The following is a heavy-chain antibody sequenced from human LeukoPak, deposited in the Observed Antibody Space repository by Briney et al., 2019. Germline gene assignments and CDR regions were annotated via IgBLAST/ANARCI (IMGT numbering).Heavy chain of an antibody. CDR1: GGSISSYY. CDR3: ARAPTGTGGWNWFDP. CDR2: IYTSGTT. J-gene: IGHJ5*02. D-gene: IGHD1-1*01. V-gene: IGHV4-4*07. Sequence: SETLSLTCTVSGGSISSYYWSWIRQPAGKGLELVGRIYTSGTTNYNPSFKSGVTMSVDTSKNQFSLKLSSVTAAETAVYYCARAPTGTGGWNWFDPWGQGTLVNVSS.